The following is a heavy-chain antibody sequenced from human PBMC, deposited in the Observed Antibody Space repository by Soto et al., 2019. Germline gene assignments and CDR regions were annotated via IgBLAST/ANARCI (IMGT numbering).Heavy chain of an antibody. J-gene: IGHJ2*01. Sequence: EVQLVESGGGLVQPGGSLRLSCTASGMTFNTYSMNWVRQAPGKGLEWISYIASSGSTKYYADSVKGRFTISRDNGKTSLYLEVNRPRVEDYTVYCCARGIGWPHWYLDPWGRGTLVTVSS. CDR3: ARGIGWPHWYLDP. V-gene: IGHV3-48*01. CDR2: IASSGSTK. D-gene: IGHD6-19*01. CDR1: GMTFNTYS.